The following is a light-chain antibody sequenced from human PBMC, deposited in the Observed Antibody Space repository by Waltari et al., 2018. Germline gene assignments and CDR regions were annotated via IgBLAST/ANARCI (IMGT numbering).Light chain of an antibody. CDR2: WAS. J-gene: IGKJ2*01. V-gene: IGKV4-1*01. Sequence: DIVMTQSPDSLAVSLGERATINCKSSQSVLYSSNNKNYLGWYQQKLGQPPRLLIYWASTRESGVPDRFSGSGSGTDFTLTISSLQAEDVAVYYCQQYFTTPTFGQGTKLEIK. CDR3: QQYFTTPT. CDR1: QSVLYSSNNKNY.